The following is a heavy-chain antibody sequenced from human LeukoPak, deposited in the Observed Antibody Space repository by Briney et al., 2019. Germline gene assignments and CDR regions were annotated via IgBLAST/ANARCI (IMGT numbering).Heavy chain of an antibody. J-gene: IGHJ6*02. CDR2: MNPNSGNT. V-gene: IGHV1-8*03. Sequence: ASVKVSCKASGYTFTSYDINWVRQATGQGLEWMGWMNPNSGNTGYAQKFQGRVTITRNTSISTAYMELSSLRSEDTAVYYCATAGVRGLRPLYYYYGMDVWGQGTTVTVSS. D-gene: IGHD5-24*01. CDR1: GYTFTSYD. CDR3: ATAGVRGLRPLYYYYGMDV.